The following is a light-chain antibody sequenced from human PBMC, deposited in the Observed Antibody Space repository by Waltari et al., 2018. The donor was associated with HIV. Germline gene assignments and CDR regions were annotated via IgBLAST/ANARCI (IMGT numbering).Light chain of an antibody. V-gene: IGLV2-23*02. CDR3: CSCPRSGIRYV. J-gene: IGLJ1*01. CDR1: NSNVGSDDL. CDR2: EVT. Sequence: QSALTQPASVSGSPGQSITISCTGTNSNVGSDDLVSWYQQHPGEAPKLIIYEVTKRPSGVFNRFSGSKSGNTASLTISGLQAEDEADYYCCSCPRSGIRYVFGTGTKVTVL.